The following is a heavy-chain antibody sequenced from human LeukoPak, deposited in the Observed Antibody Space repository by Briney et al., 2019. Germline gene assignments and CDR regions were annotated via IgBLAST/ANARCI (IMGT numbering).Heavy chain of an antibody. CDR1: GYSFTSYG. Sequence: GASVKVSCKTSGYSFTSYGVTWVRQAPGQGLEWTGGIGGYTGHTNYVQKFQGRVTMTTDTSTSTAYMELRSLTSDDTAVYYCARDGSCSGGSCAMDGWFDPWGQGTLVTVSS. D-gene: IGHD2-15*01. CDR3: ARDGSCSGGSCAMDGWFDP. V-gene: IGHV1-18*01. CDR2: IGGYTGHT. J-gene: IGHJ5*02.